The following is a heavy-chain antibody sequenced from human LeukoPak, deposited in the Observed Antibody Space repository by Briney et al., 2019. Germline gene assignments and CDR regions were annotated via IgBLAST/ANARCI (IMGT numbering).Heavy chain of an antibody. J-gene: IGHJ4*02. CDR1: GFTFSIYA. V-gene: IGHV3-23*01. CDR2: ITSRGEST. CDR3: ARDPLIAARPI. D-gene: IGHD6-6*01. Sequence: GGSLRLSCAASGFTFSIYAMSWVRQAPGKGLQWVSSITSRGESTWYVDSVKGRFTITRDNAKNSLYLQMNSLRAEDTALYYCARDPLIAARPIWGQGTLVTVSS.